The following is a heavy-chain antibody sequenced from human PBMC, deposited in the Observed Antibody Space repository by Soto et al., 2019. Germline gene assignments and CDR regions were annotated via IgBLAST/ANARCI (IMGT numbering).Heavy chain of an antibody. CDR1: GLTFRSSG. Sequence: PGGSLRLSCAAPGLTFRSSGMSWVRLPPGNGLEWVANIKDDGSETYYVDSVKGRFTISRDNTKNSLYLQMSGLRVDDTAVYYWVNSSAARGWYEGSDYGGRGTVVTVSS. D-gene: IGHD6-19*01. CDR3: VNSSAARGWYEGSDY. V-gene: IGHV3-7*03. CDR2: IKDDGSET. J-gene: IGHJ4*02.